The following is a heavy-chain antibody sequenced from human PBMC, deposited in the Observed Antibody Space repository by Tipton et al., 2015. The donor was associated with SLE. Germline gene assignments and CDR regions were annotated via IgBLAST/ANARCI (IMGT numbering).Heavy chain of an antibody. Sequence: LRLSCTVSGGSISSYYWNWIRQAAGKGLEWIGRVYISGNTNYNPSVQSRVTMSVDTSKNQFSLRLRSVTAADTAVYYCVRINSGASRLFDYWGQGMLVAVSS. CDR1: GGSISSYY. CDR3: VRINSGASRLFDY. V-gene: IGHV4-4*07. D-gene: IGHD1-26*01. CDR2: VYISGNT. J-gene: IGHJ4*02.